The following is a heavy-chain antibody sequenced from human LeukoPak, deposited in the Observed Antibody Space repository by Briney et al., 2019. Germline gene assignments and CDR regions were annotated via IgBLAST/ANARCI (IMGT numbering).Heavy chain of an antibody. CDR3: ARREYCTNGVCYPQHHGWFDP. Sequence: GESLKISCKGSGYSFTSYWIGWVRQMPGKGLEWMGIIYPGDSDTRYSPSFQGQVTISADKSISTAYLQWSSLKASDTAMYYCARREYCTNGVCYPQHHGWFDPWGQGTLVTVSS. V-gene: IGHV5-51*01. J-gene: IGHJ5*02. CDR1: GYSFTSYW. CDR2: IYPGDSDT. D-gene: IGHD2-8*01.